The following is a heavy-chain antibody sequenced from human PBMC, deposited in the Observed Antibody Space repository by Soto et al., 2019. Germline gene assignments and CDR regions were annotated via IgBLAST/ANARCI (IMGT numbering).Heavy chain of an antibody. D-gene: IGHD2-15*01. Sequence: EVQLLESGGGLVQPGGSLRLSCAASGFTFSSYAMSWVRQAPGKGLEWVSAISGRGGSTYYADSVKGLFTISRDNSKNTLYLQMNSLRAEDTAVYYCAKANWMVVAGYFDYWGQGTLVTVSS. V-gene: IGHV3-23*01. J-gene: IGHJ4*02. CDR2: ISGRGGST. CDR1: GFTFSSYA. CDR3: AKANWMVVAGYFDY.